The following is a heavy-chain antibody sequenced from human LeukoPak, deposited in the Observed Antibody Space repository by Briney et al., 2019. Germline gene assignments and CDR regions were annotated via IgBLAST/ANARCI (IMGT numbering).Heavy chain of an antibody. V-gene: IGHV4-4*07. CDR1: GGSISSYY. J-gene: IGHJ6*02. Sequence: PSETLSLTCTVSGGSISSYYWSWIRQPAGKGLEWIGRIYTSGSTNYNPSLKSRVTMSVDTSKNQFSLKLSSVTAADTAVYYCAREQVVYYGSGSYYNSYYYYGTDVWGQGTTVTVSS. CDR2: IYTSGST. D-gene: IGHD3-10*01. CDR3: AREQVVYYGSGSYYNSYYYYGTDV.